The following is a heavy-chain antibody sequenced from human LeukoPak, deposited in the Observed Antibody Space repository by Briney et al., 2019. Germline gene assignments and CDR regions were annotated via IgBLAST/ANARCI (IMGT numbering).Heavy chain of an antibody. V-gene: IGHV1-18*01. D-gene: IGHD3-22*01. CDR2: ISAYNGNA. Sequence: ASVKVSCKASGYTFTSYGISWVRQAPGQGLEWMGWISAYNGNANYAQKLQGRVTMTTDTSTSTAYMELRSLRSDDTAVYYCARQTYYYDSSGQGLVSSQIDYWGQGTLVTVSS. CDR1: GYTFTSYG. J-gene: IGHJ4*02. CDR3: ARQTYYYDSSGQGLVSSQIDY.